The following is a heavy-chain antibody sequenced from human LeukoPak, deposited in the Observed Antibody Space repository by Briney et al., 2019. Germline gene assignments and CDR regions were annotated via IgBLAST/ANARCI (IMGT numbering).Heavy chain of an antibody. CDR3: VRGSTVNYYFDF. Sequence: GGSLRLSCAASGFTFSSYGMHWVRQAPGKGLEWVAVIWYDGSNKYYADSVKGRFTFSRDNSKDTLYLHMNSLRAEDTAVYYRVRGSTVNYYFDFWGQGTLVTVSS. CDR1: GFTFSSYG. V-gene: IGHV3-33*01. CDR2: IWYDGSNK. D-gene: IGHD4-17*01. J-gene: IGHJ4*02.